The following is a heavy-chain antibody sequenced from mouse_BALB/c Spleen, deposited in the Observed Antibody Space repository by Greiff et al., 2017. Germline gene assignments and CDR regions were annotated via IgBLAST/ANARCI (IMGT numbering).Heavy chain of an antibody. D-gene: IGHD2-4*01. V-gene: IGHV5-9-4*01. CDR3: ARRQDYDYFYAMDY. CDR2: ISSGGSYT. CDR1: GFTFSSYA. Sequence: EVKLVESGGGLVKPGGSLKLSCAASGFTFSSYAMSWVRQSPEKRLEWVAEISSGGSYTYYPDTVTGRFTISRDNAKNTLYLEMSSLRSEDTAMYYCARRQDYDYFYAMDYWGQGTSVTVSS. J-gene: IGHJ4*01.